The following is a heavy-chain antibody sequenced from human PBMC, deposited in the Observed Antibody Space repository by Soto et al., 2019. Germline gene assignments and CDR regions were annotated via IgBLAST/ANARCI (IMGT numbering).Heavy chain of an antibody. CDR2: IYYSGNT. CDR1: GGSTSSDNY. Sequence: TLSLTCTVSGGSTSSDNYWSLIRQPPGKGLEWIGHIYYSGNTDYNPSLKSRLAISIDTSKNQFSLKLSSVTAADTAVYFCAREGGESSDGLYYFDSWGQGSLVTVSS. CDR3: AREGGESSDGLYYFDS. D-gene: IGHD3-16*01. V-gene: IGHV4-30-4*01. J-gene: IGHJ4*02.